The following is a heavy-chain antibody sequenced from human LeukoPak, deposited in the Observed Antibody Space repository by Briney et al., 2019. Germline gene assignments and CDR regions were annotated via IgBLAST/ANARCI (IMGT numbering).Heavy chain of an antibody. J-gene: IGHJ6*03. D-gene: IGHD4-17*01. CDR2: IKQYVSDI. Sequence: GGSLRLSCAAAGFTFNGFLVSWVRQAAGNWREGVANIKQYVSDIYHLSSLRGRFTISRDNDMNPLYLQTNSLRADDTAVYYCTREALYGDAPYYYLDLWGKGTTVPVSS. CDR1: GFTFNGFL. V-gene: IGHV3-7*01. CDR3: TREALYGDAPYYYLDL.